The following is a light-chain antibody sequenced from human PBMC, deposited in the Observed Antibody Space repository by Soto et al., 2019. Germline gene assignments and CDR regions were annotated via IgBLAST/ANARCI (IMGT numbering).Light chain of an antibody. J-gene: IGKJ1*01. V-gene: IGKV1-5*01. CDR3: KQYSSYST. CDR1: QSISNW. CDR2: DAS. Sequence: DIQMTQSPSSLSASVGDRVTITSRASQSISNWLAWSQQKPGKAPKLLIYDASTLESGVPSRFSGGGFGTDFTLTISGLQREDFAAYYWKQYSSYSTFGQGTTVEMK.